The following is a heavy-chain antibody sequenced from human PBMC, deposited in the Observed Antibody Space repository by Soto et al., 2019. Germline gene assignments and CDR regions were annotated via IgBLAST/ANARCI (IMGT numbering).Heavy chain of an antibody. CDR2: ITPYNGNA. CDR3: ARARMYSGAYHDY. Sequence: QVQLVQSGPEVESPWASVKVSCKASGYTFSNFGINWVRQAPGQGLEWMGWITPYNGNANYAQKHQDRLTITTDTSTNTAYLELRSLRSDDTAVYFCARARMYSGAYHDYWGQGTLVTVSS. D-gene: IGHD1-26*01. J-gene: IGHJ4*02. CDR1: GYTFSNFG. V-gene: IGHV1-18*04.